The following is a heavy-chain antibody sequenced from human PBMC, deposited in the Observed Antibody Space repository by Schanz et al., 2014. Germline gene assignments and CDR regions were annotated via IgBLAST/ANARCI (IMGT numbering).Heavy chain of an antibody. CDR1: GFTFGNFF. J-gene: IGHJ4*02. D-gene: IGHD3-3*01. Sequence: DVQLVESGGGLVQPGGSLRLSCAASGFTFGNFFMSWVRQAPGKGLEWVANIKQDGIEKYYVDSVKGRFTISRDNAKTSLYLQMTTPTAADTAVYCCPRDKGGYYPFDYWGRGTLVTVSS. V-gene: IGHV3-7*01. CDR3: PRDKGGYYPFDY. CDR2: IKQDGIEK.